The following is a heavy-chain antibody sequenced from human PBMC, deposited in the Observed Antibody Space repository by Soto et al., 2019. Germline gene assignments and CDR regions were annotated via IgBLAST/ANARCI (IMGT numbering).Heavy chain of an antibody. CDR2: ISYDGSNK. V-gene: IGHV3-30*18. J-gene: IGHJ3*02. D-gene: IGHD3-10*01. CDR1: GFTFSSYG. CDR3: AKSRGVRGLAAFDI. Sequence: QVQLVESGGGVVQPGRSLRLSCAASGFTFSSYGMHWVRQAPGKGLEWVAVISYDGSNKYYADSVKGRFTISIDNSKNTLYLQMNSLRAEYTAVYYCAKSRGVRGLAAFDIWGQGTMVTVSS.